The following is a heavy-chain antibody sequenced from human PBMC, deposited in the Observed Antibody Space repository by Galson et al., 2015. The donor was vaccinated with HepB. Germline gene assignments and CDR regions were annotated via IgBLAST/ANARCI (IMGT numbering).Heavy chain of an antibody. CDR3: ARQYSSWTGIAAAEFDY. Sequence: ETLSLTCTVSGGSINSGNYYWGWIRQPPGKGLEWIGSIYYSGSTYYNPSLKSRVTISVDTSKNQFSLKLSSVTAADTAVYYCARQYSSWTGIAAAEFDYWGQGTLVTVPS. CDR2: IYYSGST. CDR1: GGSINSGNYY. V-gene: IGHV4-39*01. D-gene: IGHD6-13*01. J-gene: IGHJ4*02.